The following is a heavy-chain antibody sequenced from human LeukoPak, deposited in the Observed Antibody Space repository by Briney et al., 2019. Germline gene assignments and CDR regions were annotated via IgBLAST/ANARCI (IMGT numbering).Heavy chain of an antibody. J-gene: IGHJ4*02. V-gene: IGHV3-30*02. D-gene: IGHD2-2*01. CDR2: IRYDGSNK. Sequence: GGSLRLSCTASGFTFSSYGMHWVRQAPGKGLEWVAFIRYDGSNKYYADSVKSRFTISRDNSKNTLYLQMNSLRAEDTAVYYCAKDRGVPIVVVPAALDYWGQGTLVTVSP. CDR1: GFTFSSYG. CDR3: AKDRGVPIVVVPAALDY.